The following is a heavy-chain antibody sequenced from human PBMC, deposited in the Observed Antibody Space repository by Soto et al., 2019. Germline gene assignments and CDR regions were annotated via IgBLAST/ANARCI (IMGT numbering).Heavy chain of an antibody. CDR1: GYTFTSYA. J-gene: IGHJ2*01. CDR3: ARAPGYSIGDL. Sequence: QVQLVQSGAEVKKPGASVKVSCKASGYTFTSYAMHWVRQAPGQRLEWMGWINAGNGNTKYSQKFQGRVTITRDTAASTAYMELSSLRSEDTAVYYCARAPGYSIGDLWGRGTLVTVSS. D-gene: IGHD2-21*01. CDR2: INAGNGNT. V-gene: IGHV1-3*01.